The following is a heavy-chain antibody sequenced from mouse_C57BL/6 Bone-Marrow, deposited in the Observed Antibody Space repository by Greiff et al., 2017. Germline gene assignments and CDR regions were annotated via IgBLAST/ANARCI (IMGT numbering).Heavy chain of an antibody. J-gene: IGHJ2*01. Sequence: EVQLQQSGAELVRPGASVKLSCTASGFNIKDDYMHWVKQRPEQGLEWIGWIDPGNGDTEYASKFQGKATITADTSSNTAYLQLSSLTSEDTAVYYCTLGNFDYWGQGTTLTVSS. CDR1: GFNIKDDY. CDR3: TLGNFDY. CDR2: IDPGNGDT. V-gene: IGHV14-4*01.